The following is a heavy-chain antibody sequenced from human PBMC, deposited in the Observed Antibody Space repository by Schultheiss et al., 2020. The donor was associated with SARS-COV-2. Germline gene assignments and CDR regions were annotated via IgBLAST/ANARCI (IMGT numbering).Heavy chain of an antibody. CDR1: GFTFSDYY. J-gene: IGHJ5*02. Sequence: GGSLRLSCAASGFTFSDYYMSWIRQAPGKGLEWVAVISLDGSRKHYADSVKGRFTISRDNAENTLYLQMNSLRAEDTAVYYCARGFVPAAPIGFDPWGQGTLVTVSS. D-gene: IGHD2-2*01. V-gene: IGHV3-30*03. CDR3: ARGFVPAAPIGFDP. CDR2: ISLDGSRK.